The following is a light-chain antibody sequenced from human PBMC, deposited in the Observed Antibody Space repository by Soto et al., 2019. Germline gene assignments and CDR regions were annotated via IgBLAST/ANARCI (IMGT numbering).Light chain of an antibody. CDR2: DAS. J-gene: IGKJ1*01. Sequence: DFQMTQSPSTLSASVGDRVTITCRASQSISSWLAWYQQKPGKAPKLLIYDASSLESGVPSRCSGSGSRTYFTLTISSQQADAVANYCCQHNNSYSCTFGEGTKVEIK. CDR3: QHNNSYSCT. CDR1: QSISSW. V-gene: IGKV1-5*01.